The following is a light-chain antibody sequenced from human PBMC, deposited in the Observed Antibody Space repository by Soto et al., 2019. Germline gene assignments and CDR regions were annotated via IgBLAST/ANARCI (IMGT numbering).Light chain of an antibody. Sequence: QSVLTQPPSVSGAPGQRVTISCTGSSSNIGAGYDVHWYQQLPGTAPKLLIYGNSNRPSGVPDRFSGSKSGTSASLAITGIQGEDEADYSCQSYDSSLSGSVVFGGGTKLTVL. CDR2: GNS. V-gene: IGLV1-40*01. J-gene: IGLJ2*01. CDR3: QSYDSSLSGSVV. CDR1: SSNIGAGYD.